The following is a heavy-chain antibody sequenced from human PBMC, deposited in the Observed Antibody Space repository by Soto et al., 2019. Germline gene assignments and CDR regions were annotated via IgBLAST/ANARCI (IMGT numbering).Heavy chain of an antibody. J-gene: IGHJ5*02. CDR3: ARRPYSSSWPGDNWFDP. Sequence: QVTLKESGPVLVKPTEPLTLTCTVSGFSLSNARMGVSWIRQPPGNALEWLAHIFSNDEKSYSPSLKSRLTIAKDTSKSQVVLTRTNMDPVDTATYYGARRPYSSSWPGDNWFDPWGQGTLVTVSS. CDR2: IFSNDEK. D-gene: IGHD6-13*01. CDR1: GFSLSNARMG. V-gene: IGHV2-26*01.